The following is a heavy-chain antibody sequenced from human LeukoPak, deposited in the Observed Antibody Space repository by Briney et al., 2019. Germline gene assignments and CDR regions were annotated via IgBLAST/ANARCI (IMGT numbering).Heavy chain of an antibody. V-gene: IGHV5-51*01. CDR2: IYPGDSDT. Sequence: GESLKISCKASGYSFTSYWIGWVRQMPGKGLEWMGIIYPGDSDTRYSPSFQGQVTISADKSISTAYLQWSSLKASDTAMYYCAKHRASYGSGTGALDIWGQGTVVTVSS. D-gene: IGHD3-10*01. CDR1: GYSFTSYW. CDR3: AKHRASYGSGTGALDI. J-gene: IGHJ3*02.